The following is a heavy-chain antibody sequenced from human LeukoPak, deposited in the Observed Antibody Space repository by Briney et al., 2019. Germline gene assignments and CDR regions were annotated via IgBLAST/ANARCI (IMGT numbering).Heavy chain of an antibody. CDR2: INHSGST. J-gene: IGHJ4*02. D-gene: IGHD2-15*01. CDR3: ARVMGYCSGGSCYAFSYFDY. Sequence: SETLSLTCAVYGGSFSGYYWSWIRQPPGKGLEWIGEINHSGSTNYNPSLKSRVTISVDTSKNQFSLKLSSVTAADTAVYYCARVMGYCSGGSCYAFSYFDYWGQGTLVTVSS. V-gene: IGHV4-34*01. CDR1: GGSFSGYY.